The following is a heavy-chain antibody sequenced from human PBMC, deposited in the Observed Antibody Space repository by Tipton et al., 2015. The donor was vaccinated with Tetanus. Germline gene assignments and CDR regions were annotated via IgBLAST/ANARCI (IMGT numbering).Heavy chain of an antibody. J-gene: IGHJ6*02. CDR2: INNSGST. CDR3: ACLPVGGRYYYYGMDV. D-gene: IGHD2-15*01. CDR1: GGSFSAFY. Sequence: GLVKPSETLSLTCAVSGGSFSAFYWTWIRQPPGEGLEWIGDINNSGSTNYNPSLKSRVTISVDPSKNQFSLKLSSVTAADTAVYYCACLPVGGRYYYYGMDVWGQGTTVTVSS. V-gene: IGHV4-34*01.